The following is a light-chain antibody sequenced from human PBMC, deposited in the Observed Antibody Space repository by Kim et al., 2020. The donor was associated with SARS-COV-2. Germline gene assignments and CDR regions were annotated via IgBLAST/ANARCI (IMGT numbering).Light chain of an antibody. Sequence: DLQMTQSPSFLSASVGDRVTITCRASQGISTYLAWYQQKPGKVPKVLIYDASILQSGVPSRFSGSGSGTHFTLTISSLQPEDVATYYCQKHASAPHTFGQGTKLEI. CDR2: DAS. CDR3: QKHASAPHT. J-gene: IGKJ2*01. CDR1: QGISTY. V-gene: IGKV1-27*01.